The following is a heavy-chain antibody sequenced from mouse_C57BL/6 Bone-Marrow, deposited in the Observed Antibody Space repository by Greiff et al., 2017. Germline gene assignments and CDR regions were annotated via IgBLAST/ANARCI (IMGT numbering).Heavy chain of an antibody. J-gene: IGHJ4*01. V-gene: IGHV1-55*01. CDR3: ARSPYDYDGYAMDY. CDR1: GYTFTSYW. CDR2: IYPGSGST. Sequence: VQLQQPGAELVKPGASVKMSCKASGYTFTSYWITWVKQRPGQGLEWIGDIYPGSGSTNYNEKFKSKATLTVDTSSSTAYMQLSSLTSEDSAVYYCARSPYDYDGYAMDYWGQGTSVTGSS. D-gene: IGHD2-4*01.